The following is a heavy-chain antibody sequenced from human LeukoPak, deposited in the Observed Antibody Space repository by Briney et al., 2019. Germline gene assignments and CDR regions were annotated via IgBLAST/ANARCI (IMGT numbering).Heavy chain of an antibody. Sequence: GESLKISCKGSGYSFTSYWIGWVRQMPGKGLEWMGIIYPGDSDTRYSPSFQGQVTTSADKSISTAYLQWSSLKASDTAMYYCARLLAAAGQGNWFDPWGQGTLVTVSS. V-gene: IGHV5-51*01. J-gene: IGHJ5*02. D-gene: IGHD6-13*01. CDR1: GYSFTSYW. CDR3: ARLLAAAGQGNWFDP. CDR2: IYPGDSDT.